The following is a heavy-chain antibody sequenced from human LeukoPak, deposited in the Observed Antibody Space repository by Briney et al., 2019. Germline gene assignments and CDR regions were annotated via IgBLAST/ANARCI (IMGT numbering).Heavy chain of an antibody. CDR3: ARAPNVYDHVWGSYRQDDY. J-gene: IGHJ4*02. V-gene: IGHV4-59*01. CDR2: IYYSGST. D-gene: IGHD3-16*02. Sequence: SETLSLTCTVSGGSISSYYWSWIRQPPGKGLEWIGYIYYSGSTNYNPSLKSRVTISVDTSKNQFSLKLSSVTAADTAVYYCARAPNVYDHVWGSYRQDDYWGQGTLVTVSS. CDR1: GGSISSYY.